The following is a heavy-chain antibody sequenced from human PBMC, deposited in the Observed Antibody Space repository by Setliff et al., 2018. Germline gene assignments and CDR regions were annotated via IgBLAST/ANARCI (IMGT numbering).Heavy chain of an antibody. V-gene: IGHV1-18*01. Sequence: GASVKVSCKASGYTFTSYAMHWVRQAPGQRLEWMGWISAYNGNTNYAQKLQGRVTMTTDTSTSTAYMELSRLRSDDTAVYYCARVPRNSRDYYYGMDVWGQGTTVTV. CDR2: ISAYNGNT. J-gene: IGHJ6*02. D-gene: IGHD6-13*01. CDR3: ARVPRNSRDYYYGMDV. CDR1: GYTFTSYA.